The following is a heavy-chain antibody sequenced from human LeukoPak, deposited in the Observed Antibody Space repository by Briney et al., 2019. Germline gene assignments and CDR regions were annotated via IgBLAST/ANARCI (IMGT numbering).Heavy chain of an antibody. V-gene: IGHV3-66*02. CDR1: GFTVSSNS. CDR2: IYSGGST. CDR3: AEDFWNFRDS. D-gene: IGHD3-3*01. Sequence: SGGSLRLSCAASGFTVSSNSMTWVRQAPGKGLEWVSVIYSGGSTYYADSVKGRFTISRDNSENTLYLQMNSLRSDDTAVYYCAEDFWNFRDSWGQGTLVTVSS. J-gene: IGHJ5*01.